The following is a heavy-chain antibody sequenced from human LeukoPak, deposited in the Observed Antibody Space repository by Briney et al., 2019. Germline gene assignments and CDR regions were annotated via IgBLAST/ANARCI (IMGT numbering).Heavy chain of an antibody. CDR1: GLTFINYW. Sequence: GGSLRLSCVASGLTFINYWMHWVRQAPGKGLVWISRINSDGSSTSYADSVKGRVTSSRDNAKNTLYLQMNSPRAEDTAVYYCVATYLYAMDVWGKGTTVTVSS. V-gene: IGHV3-74*01. CDR3: VATYLYAMDV. D-gene: IGHD2-2*02. J-gene: IGHJ6*04. CDR2: INSDGSST.